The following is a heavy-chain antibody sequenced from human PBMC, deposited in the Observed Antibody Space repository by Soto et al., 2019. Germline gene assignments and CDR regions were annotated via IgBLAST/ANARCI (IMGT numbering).Heavy chain of an antibody. V-gene: IGHV1-18*01. CDR1: VYTFTSYG. D-gene: IGHD4-17*01. CDR2: ISAYNGNT. Sequence: QVQLVQSGAEVKKPGASVKVSCKASVYTFTSYGISWVRQAPGQGLEWMGWISAYNGNTNYAQKVQGRVTMTTDTSKSPAYMELRSLRSDDTAVYYCARAVDYGDYVRSFYCYSYLDVWGKGTTVTVSS. CDR3: ARAVDYGDYVRSFYCYSYLDV. J-gene: IGHJ6*03.